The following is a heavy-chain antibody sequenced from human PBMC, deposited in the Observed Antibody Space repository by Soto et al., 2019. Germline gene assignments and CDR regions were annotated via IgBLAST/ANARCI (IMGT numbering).Heavy chain of an antibody. CDR3: ARDYRLTHSGYDWYFEL. CDR2: IYYSGST. D-gene: IGHD5-12*01. V-gene: IGHV4-30-4*01. J-gene: IGHJ2*01. CDR1: GGSISSGDYY. Sequence: QVQLQESGPGLVKPSQTLSLTCTVSGGSISSGDYYWSWIRQPPGKGLEWIGYIYYSGSTYYNPSLKSRVTISVDTSKYQFSLKLSSVTAADTAVYYCARDYRLTHSGYDWYFELWGRGTLVTVSS.